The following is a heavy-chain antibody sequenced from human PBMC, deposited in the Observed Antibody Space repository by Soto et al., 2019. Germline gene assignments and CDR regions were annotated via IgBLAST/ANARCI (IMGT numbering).Heavy chain of an antibody. J-gene: IGHJ4*02. CDR3: ARADPDASVGF. D-gene: IGHD3-16*01. CDR2: ISYSGSS. V-gene: IGHV4-59*11. Sequence: XETLSLTCTVSGGSMSSHYWTWLRQPPGKGLEWIGYISYSGSSYYNPSLKSRVTISADTSRNQFSLRLTSVIAADTAVYFCARADPDASVGFWGQGTLVTVPS. CDR1: GGSMSSHY.